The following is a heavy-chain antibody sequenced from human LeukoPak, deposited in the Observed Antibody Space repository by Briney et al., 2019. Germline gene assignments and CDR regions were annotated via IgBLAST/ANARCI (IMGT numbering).Heavy chain of an antibody. D-gene: IGHD3-10*01. CDR3: ARDITMVRGVIPTRYFDY. J-gene: IGHJ4*02. CDR2: ISSNSSTI. Sequence: PAGSLRLSCAASGSTFSSYGMNWVRQAPGKGLEWVSYISSNSSTIYYADSVKGRFTISRDNAKNSLYLQMHSLRAEDTAVYYCARDITMVRGVIPTRYFDYWGQGTLVTVSS. CDR1: GSTFSSYG. V-gene: IGHV3-48*04.